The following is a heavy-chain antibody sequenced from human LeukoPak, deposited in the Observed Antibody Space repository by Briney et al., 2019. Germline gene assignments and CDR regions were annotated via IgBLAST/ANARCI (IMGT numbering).Heavy chain of an antibody. J-gene: IGHJ6*03. CDR1: GGSISSSSYY. CDR3: TRAASSGPLFTYHMDV. V-gene: IGHV4-39*07. CDR2: IYYSGST. D-gene: IGHD3-22*01. Sequence: SETLSLTCTVSGGSISSSSYYWGWLRQPPGKGLEWIGSIYYSGSTYYNPSLKSLVTISVDTSKNQFSLKLSSVTAADTAVYYCTRAASSGPLFTYHMDVWGKGTTVTVSS.